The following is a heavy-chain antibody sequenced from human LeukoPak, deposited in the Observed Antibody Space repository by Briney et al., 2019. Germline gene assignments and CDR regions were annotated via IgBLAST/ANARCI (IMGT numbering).Heavy chain of an antibody. V-gene: IGHV3-23*01. D-gene: IGHD1-26*01. Sequence: GGSLRLSCAGSGFTFSTYGMSWVRQAPGKGLEWVSAISGSGGSTYYADSVKGRFTISRDNSKNTLYLQMNSLRAEDTAVYYCAKDRWELRGLYYFDYWGQGTLVTVSS. J-gene: IGHJ4*02. CDR1: GFTFSTYG. CDR2: ISGSGGST. CDR3: AKDRWELRGLYYFDY.